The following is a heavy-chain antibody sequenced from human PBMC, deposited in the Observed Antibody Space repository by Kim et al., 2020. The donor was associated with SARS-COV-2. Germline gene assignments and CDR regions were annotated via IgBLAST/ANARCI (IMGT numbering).Heavy chain of an antibody. CDR3: ARDLRWEPNHPAWDY. J-gene: IGHJ4*02. CDR2: ISAYNGNT. Sequence: ASVKVSCKASGYTFTSYGISWVRQAPGQGLEWMGWISAYNGNTNYAQKLQGRVTMTTDTSTSTAYMELRSLRSDDTAVYYCARDLRWEPNHPAWDYWGQGTLVTVSS. D-gene: IGHD1-26*01. CDR1: GYTFTSYG. V-gene: IGHV1-18*01.